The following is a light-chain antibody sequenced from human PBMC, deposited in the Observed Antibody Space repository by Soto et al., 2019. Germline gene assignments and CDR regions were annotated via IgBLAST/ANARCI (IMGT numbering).Light chain of an antibody. V-gene: IGKV1-5*01. CDR1: HSISSW. CDR2: DAS. J-gene: IGKJ1*01. CDR3: QQYNSYSWT. Sequence: DIQMTQSPSTLSASVGDRVTITCRASHSISSWLAWYQQKPGKAPKLLIYDASSLESGVQSRFRGSGSGTEFTLTISSLQPDDFATYYCQQYNSYSWTFGQGTKVEIQ.